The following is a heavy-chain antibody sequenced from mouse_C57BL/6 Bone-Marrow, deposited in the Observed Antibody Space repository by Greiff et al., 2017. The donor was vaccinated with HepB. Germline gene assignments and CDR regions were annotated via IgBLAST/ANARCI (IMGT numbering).Heavy chain of an antibody. CDR2: IHPNSGST. CDR3: ARGPDYDGYYKYWFAY. J-gene: IGHJ3*01. CDR1: GYTFTSYW. V-gene: IGHV1-64*01. D-gene: IGHD2-3*01. Sequence: VQLQQPGAELVKPGDSVKLSCKASGYTFTSYWMHWVKQRPGQGLEWIGMIHPNSGSTNYKEKFKRKDTLTVNKTSSTAYMQLSSLTSEDSAVYYFARGPDYDGYYKYWFAYWGQGTLVTVSA.